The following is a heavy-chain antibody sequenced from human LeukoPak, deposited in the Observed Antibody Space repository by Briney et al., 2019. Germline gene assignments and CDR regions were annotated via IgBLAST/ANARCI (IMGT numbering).Heavy chain of an antibody. Sequence: SETLPLTCTVSGGSVGGFYWTWIRQPPGGGMQWIGFIFSSGGTNYNPSLKSRVAISTDTSKNQVSLRVTSVTAADTAVYYCATGGANTSGWYNIWGQGTLVSLSS. CDR1: GGSVGGFY. V-gene: IGHV4-4*09. D-gene: IGHD6-19*01. J-gene: IGHJ4*02. CDR2: IFSSGGT. CDR3: ATGGANTSGWYNI.